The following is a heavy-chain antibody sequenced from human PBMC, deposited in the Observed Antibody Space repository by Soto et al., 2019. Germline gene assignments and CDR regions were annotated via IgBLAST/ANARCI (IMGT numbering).Heavy chain of an antibody. Sequence: NPGGSLRLSCAASGFTFSDYYMSWIRQAPGKGLEWVSYISSSGSTIYYADSVKGRFTISRDNAKNSLYLQMSSLRAEDTAVYYCVRGSHWGSTSPPYYFDYWGQGTLVTVSS. CDR1: GFTFSDYY. CDR3: VRGSHWGSTSPPYYFDY. D-gene: IGHD3-16*01. V-gene: IGHV3-11*01. J-gene: IGHJ4*02. CDR2: ISSSGSTI.